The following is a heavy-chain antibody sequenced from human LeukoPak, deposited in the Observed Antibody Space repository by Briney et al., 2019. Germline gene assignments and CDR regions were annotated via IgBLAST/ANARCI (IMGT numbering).Heavy chain of an antibody. V-gene: IGHV1-69*04. CDR2: IIPILGIA. CDR1: GGTFSSYA. D-gene: IGHD4-17*01. J-gene: IGHJ4*02. Sequence: SVKVSCKASGGTFSSYAISWVRQAPGQGLEWVGRIIPILGIANYAQKFQGRVTITADKSTSTAYMELSSLRSEDTAVYYCAILLGDYGTFDYWGQGTLVTVSS. CDR3: AILLGDYGTFDY.